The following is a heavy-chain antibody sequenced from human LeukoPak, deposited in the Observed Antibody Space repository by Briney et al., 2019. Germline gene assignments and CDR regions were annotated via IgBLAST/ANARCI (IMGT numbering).Heavy chain of an antibody. CDR1: GFTFSNYW. CDR3: ASGIVATRDY. Sequence: PGGSLRLSCGASGFTFSNYWMHWVRQAPGKGLVWVSRINADGNNTNYADSVKGRLTISRDNAKNTLYLQMNSLRAEDTAVYYCASGIVATRDYWGQETLVTVSS. V-gene: IGHV3-74*01. CDR2: INADGNNT. J-gene: IGHJ4*02. D-gene: IGHD5-12*01.